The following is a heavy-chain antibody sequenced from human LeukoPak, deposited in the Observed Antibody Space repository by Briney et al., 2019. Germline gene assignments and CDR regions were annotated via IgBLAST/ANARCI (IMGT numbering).Heavy chain of an antibody. CDR2: TYYRSEWHN. D-gene: IGHD1-26*01. CDR3: ARNPAEGSYYFDY. Sequence: SQTLSLTCAISGDSVSSNSAAWNWLRQSPSRGLEWLGRTYYRSEWHNDYAVSVKSRITINPDTSKNQFSLQLNSVTPEDTAVYYCARNPAEGSYYFDYWGQGTLVTVSS. J-gene: IGHJ4*02. CDR1: GDSVSSNSAA. V-gene: IGHV6-1*01.